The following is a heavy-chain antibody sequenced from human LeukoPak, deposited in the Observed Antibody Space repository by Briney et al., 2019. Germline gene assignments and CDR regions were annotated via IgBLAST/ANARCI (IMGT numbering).Heavy chain of an antibody. D-gene: IGHD6-13*01. CDR2: IFYGGTT. CDR1: GGSVSSYY. Sequence: PSETLSLTCTVSGGSVSSYYWSWIRQPPGKGLEWIGYIFYGGTTSYNPSLKSRVSLSVDTSKNQFSLKLSSVTAADTAVYYCARGVAAAGTDWFDPWGQGTLVTVSS. CDR3: ARGVAAAGTDWFDP. V-gene: IGHV4-59*02. J-gene: IGHJ5*02.